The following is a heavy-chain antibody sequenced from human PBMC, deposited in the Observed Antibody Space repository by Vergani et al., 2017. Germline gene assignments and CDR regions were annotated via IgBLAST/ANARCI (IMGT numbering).Heavy chain of an antibody. CDR3: ARVGYSSSWVDY. D-gene: IGHD6-13*01. V-gene: IGHV3-33*01. Sequence: QVQLVESGGGVVQPGRSLRLSCAASGFTFSSYGMHWVRQAPGKGLGWVAVIWYDGSNKYYADSVKGRFTISRDNSKNTLYLQMNSLRAEDTAVYYCARVGYSSSWVDYWGQGTLVTVSS. J-gene: IGHJ4*02. CDR1: GFTFSSYG. CDR2: IWYDGSNK.